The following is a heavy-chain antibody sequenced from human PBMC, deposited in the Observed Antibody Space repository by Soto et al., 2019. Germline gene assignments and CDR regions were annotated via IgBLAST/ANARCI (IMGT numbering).Heavy chain of an antibody. Sequence: QVQLVQSGAEVKKPGASVKVSCKASGYTFTGYYMHWVRQAPGQGLEWMGWINPNSGGTNYAQKFQGRVTMTRDTSIRTAYMGLGRVRTYGTAVYYCARWVAVALNGWFDPWGQGTLVTVSS. CDR3: ARWVAVALNGWFDP. CDR2: INPNSGGT. CDR1: GYTFTGYY. D-gene: IGHD6-19*01. J-gene: IGHJ5*02. V-gene: IGHV1-2*02.